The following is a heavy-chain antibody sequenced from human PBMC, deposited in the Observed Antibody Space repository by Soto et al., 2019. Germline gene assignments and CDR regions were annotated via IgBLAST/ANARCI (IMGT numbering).Heavy chain of an antibody. CDR3: AKEETGWNDGVYYYGMDL. J-gene: IGHJ6*02. D-gene: IGHD1-1*01. V-gene: IGHV3-30*18. CDR1: GFTFSSYG. Sequence: QVQLVESGGGVVQPGRSLRLSCAASGFTFSSYGMHWVRQAPGKGLEWVAVISYDGSNKYYADSVKGRFTISRDNSKNTLYLQMISLRPEDTTLYYCAKEETGWNDGVYYYGMDLWGQGTTVTVSS. CDR2: ISYDGSNK.